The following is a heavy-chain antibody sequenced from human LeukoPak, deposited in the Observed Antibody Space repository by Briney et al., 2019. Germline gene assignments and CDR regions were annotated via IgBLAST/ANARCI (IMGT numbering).Heavy chain of an antibody. CDR1: GGSISSGGDY. Sequence: SQTLSLTCTVSGGSISSGGDYRSWSRQHPGKGLEWFGCIYYSGSTYYNPSLKSRVSISADTSKNQFSLKLISVTAADTAVYYCARGFAIRSRWFDPWGQGTLVTVSS. CDR2: IYYSGST. V-gene: IGHV4-31*03. CDR3: ARGFAIRSRWFDP. D-gene: IGHD2-2*02. J-gene: IGHJ5*02.